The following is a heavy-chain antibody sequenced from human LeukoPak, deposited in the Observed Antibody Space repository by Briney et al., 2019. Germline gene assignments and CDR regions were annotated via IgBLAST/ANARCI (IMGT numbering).Heavy chain of an antibody. CDR2: LGTAGDT. CDR3: ARQSTPHGYFDY. CDR1: GFILSNYA. Sequence: GGSLRLSCAASGFILSNYAMHWVRQPAGKGLEWVSALGTAGDTFYPGSVKGRFTISRDNAKKSLFLQMSSLRAEDTAIYYCARQSTPHGYFDYWGQGTLVTVSS. J-gene: IGHJ4*02. V-gene: IGHV3-13*01.